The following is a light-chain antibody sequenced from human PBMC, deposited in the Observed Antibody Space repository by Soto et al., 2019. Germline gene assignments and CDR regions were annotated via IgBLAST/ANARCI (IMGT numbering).Light chain of an antibody. Sequence: QSVLTQPPSASGTPGQRVTISCSGSSSNIGSNYVYWYQQLPGTAPKLLIYRNNQRPSGVPDRFSGSKSGTSACLAISGLRSEDEADYYCAAWDDSLSAYVVFGGGTKLTVL. V-gene: IGLV1-47*01. CDR1: SSNIGSNY. J-gene: IGLJ2*01. CDR3: AAWDDSLSAYVV. CDR2: RNN.